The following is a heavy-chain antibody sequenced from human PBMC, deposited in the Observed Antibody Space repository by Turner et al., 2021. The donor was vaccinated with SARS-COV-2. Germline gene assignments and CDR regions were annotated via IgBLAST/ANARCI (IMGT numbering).Heavy chain of an antibody. D-gene: IGHD6-19*01. Sequence: QVLLQASGPGLVKPSETLSLTCTVSGASISSYYWAWIRQPPGKRLEWIGYIYYRGSTNYNPSLKSRVTISVDTSKNQFSLKLTSVTAADTAVYYCATDGGWYVLDYWGRGTLVTVSS. V-gene: IGHV4-59*01. CDR1: GASISSYY. CDR3: ATDGGWYVLDY. J-gene: IGHJ4*02. CDR2: IYYRGST.